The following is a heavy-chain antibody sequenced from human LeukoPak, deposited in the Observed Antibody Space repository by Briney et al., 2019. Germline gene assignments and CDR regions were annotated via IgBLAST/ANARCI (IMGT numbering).Heavy chain of an antibody. J-gene: IGHJ4*02. V-gene: IGHV4-59*01. CDR3: ARVLGYGGNSFDC. CDR1: GGXISSYY. Sequence: PSETLSLTCTVSGGXISSYYCSWIRQPPGKGREWIGYIYYSGSTNYNPSLKSRVTISVDTSKNQFSLKLSSVTAADTGVYYCARVLGYGGNSFDCWGQGTVVTVSS. D-gene: IGHD4-23*01. CDR2: IYYSGST.